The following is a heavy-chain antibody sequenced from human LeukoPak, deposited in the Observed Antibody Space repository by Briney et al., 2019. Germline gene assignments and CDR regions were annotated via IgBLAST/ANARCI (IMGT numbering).Heavy chain of an antibody. CDR2: ISSNGGST. D-gene: IGHD3-22*01. CDR1: GFTFSSYA. CDR3: ARDDSSAFDY. J-gene: IGHJ4*02. V-gene: IGHV3-64*01. Sequence: GGSLRLSCAASGFTFSSYAMHWVRQAPGKGLEYVSAISSNGGSTYYANSLKGRFTISRDNSKNTLYLQMGSLRAEDMAVYYCARDDSSAFDYWGQGTLVTVSS.